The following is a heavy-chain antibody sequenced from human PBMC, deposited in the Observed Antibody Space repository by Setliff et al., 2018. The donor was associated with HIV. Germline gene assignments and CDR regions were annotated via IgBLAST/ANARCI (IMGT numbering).Heavy chain of an antibody. J-gene: IGHJ3*02. CDR3: ARKAGYCPHGFSI. D-gene: IGHD2-8*01. V-gene: IGHV1-69*05. CDR2: IIPITGTI. Sequence: GASVKVSCKISGDTFTGHAIVWVRQAPGQGLEWMGGIIPITGTIHFAQKFQDRITVTKDESTGTVYMELSSLRAEDTAVYYCARKAGYCPHGFSIWGQGTMVTVSS. CDR1: GDTFTGHA.